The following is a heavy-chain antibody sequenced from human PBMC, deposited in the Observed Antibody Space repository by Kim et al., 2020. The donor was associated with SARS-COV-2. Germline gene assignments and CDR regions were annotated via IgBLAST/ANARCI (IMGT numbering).Heavy chain of an antibody. D-gene: IGHD3-3*01. CDR1: GYSFTSYW. V-gene: IGHV5-51*01. CDR2: IYPGDSDT. CDR3: ARRAQYYDFWSGRGVMDV. J-gene: IGHJ6*02. Sequence: GESLKISCKGSGYSFTSYWIGWVRQMPGKGLEWMGIIYPGDSDTRYSPSFQGQVTISADKSISTAYLQWSSLKASDTAMYYCARRAQYYDFWSGRGVMDVWGQGTTVTVSS.